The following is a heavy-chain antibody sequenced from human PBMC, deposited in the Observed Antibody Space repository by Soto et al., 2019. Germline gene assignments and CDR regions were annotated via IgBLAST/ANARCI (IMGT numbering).Heavy chain of an antibody. D-gene: IGHD3-22*01. CDR2: ISYDGSNE. J-gene: IGHJ4*02. CDR1: GFSFRTFG. Sequence: GGSLRLSCAASGFSFRTFGMHWVRQAPGRGLEWVAVISYDGSNEFYADSVKGRFTISRDNSKNTVYLQMNSLRAEDTAVYYCAKIESRFFYDSTGYYPFDYWGQGTLVTAPQ. CDR3: AKIESRFFYDSTGYYPFDY. V-gene: IGHV3-30*18.